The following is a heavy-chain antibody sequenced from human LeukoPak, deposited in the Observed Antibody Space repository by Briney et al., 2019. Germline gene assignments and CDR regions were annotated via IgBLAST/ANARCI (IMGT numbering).Heavy chain of an antibody. V-gene: IGHV3-74*01. Sequence: GGALRLSCAASGFTFSYYCMHVVRQAPGEGLVWVSRINSDGSSASYADSVKGRFTISRDNAKNTLYLQMNSLRAEDTAVYYCAREGGYDPFEYWGQGTLVTVSS. CDR2: INSDGSSA. CDR1: GFTFSYYC. CDR3: AREGGYDPFEY. D-gene: IGHD5-12*01. J-gene: IGHJ4*02.